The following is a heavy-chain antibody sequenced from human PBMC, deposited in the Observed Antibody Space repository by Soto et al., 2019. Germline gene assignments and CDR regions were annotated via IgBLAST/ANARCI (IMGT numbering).Heavy chain of an antibody. CDR2: IKSKTDGGTT. V-gene: IGHV3-15*01. CDR1: GFTFSNAW. J-gene: IGHJ6*03. Sequence: EVQLVESGGGLVKPGGSLRLSCAASGFTFSNAWMSWVRQAPGKGLEWVGRIKSKTDGGTTDYAAPVKGRFTISRDDSKTTLYLQMNSLKTEDTAVYYCTTPSFTAMVRGVFDYYYYMDVWGKGTTVTVSS. D-gene: IGHD3-10*01. CDR3: TTPSFTAMVRGVFDYYYYMDV.